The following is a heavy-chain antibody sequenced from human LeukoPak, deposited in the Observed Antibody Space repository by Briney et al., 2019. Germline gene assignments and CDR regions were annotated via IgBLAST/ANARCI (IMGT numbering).Heavy chain of an antibody. J-gene: IGHJ3*02. CDR1: GGSISSSSYY. V-gene: IGHV4-39*07. CDR3: ARRIAVAGIAAFDI. CDR2: IYYSGST. Sequence: SETLSLTCTVSGGSISSSSYYWGWIRQPPGKGLEWIGSIYYSGSTYYNPSLKSRVTISVDTSKNQFSLKLSSVTAADTAVYYCARRIAVAGIAAFDIWGQGTMVTVSS. D-gene: IGHD6-19*01.